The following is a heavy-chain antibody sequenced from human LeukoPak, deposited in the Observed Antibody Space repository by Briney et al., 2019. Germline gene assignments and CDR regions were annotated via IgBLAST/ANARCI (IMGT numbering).Heavy chain of an antibody. CDR1: GFTFRSFW. CDR2: INSDGSST. J-gene: IGHJ5*02. V-gene: IGHV3-74*03. CDR3: ARTLGVPSAFDP. D-gene: IGHD2-2*01. Sequence: GGSLRLSCAVSGFTFRSFWMHWVRHAPGEGLLWVSRINSDGSSTTYADSVKGRFTISRDNTKNTLYLQMNSLRAEDTAVYYCARTLGVPSAFDPWGQGTLVTVSS.